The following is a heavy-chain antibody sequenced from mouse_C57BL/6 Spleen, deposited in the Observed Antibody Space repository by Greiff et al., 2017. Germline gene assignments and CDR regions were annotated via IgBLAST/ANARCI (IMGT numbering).Heavy chain of an antibody. D-gene: IGHD2-4*01. CDR2: IYPGSGNT. CDR3: AMDYDFDY. CDR1: GYTFTDYY. V-gene: IGHV1-76*01. J-gene: IGHJ2*01. Sequence: QVQLQQSGAELVRPGASVKLSCKASGYTFTDYYINWVKQRPGQGLEWIARIYPGSGNTYYNEKFKGKATLTAEKSSSTAYMQLSSLTSEDSAVYFCAMDYDFDYWGQGTTLTVSS.